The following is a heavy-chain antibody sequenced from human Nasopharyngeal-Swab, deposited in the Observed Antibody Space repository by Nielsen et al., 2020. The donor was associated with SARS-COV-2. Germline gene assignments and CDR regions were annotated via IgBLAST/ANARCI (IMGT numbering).Heavy chain of an antibody. CDR3: ARRALQDYYFDY. Sequence: GASLKISCAASGFSFSSYAMHWVRQAPGKGLEWVAVASSDGRNKYYADSVKGRFTVSRDNSKNTLYLQMNSLRAEDTAVYYCARRALQDYYFDYWGQGTLVTVSS. J-gene: IGHJ4*02. CDR1: GFSFSSYA. CDR2: ASSDGRNK. V-gene: IGHV3-30*04.